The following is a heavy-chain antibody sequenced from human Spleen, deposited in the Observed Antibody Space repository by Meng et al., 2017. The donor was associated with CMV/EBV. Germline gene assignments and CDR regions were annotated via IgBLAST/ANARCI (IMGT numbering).Heavy chain of an antibody. J-gene: IGHJ4*02. CDR1: GYTFTSHG. Sequence: ASVKVSCKASGYTFTSHGISWVRQAPGQGLEWMGWSSAYNDNTNYAQKLQGRVTMTTDTSTSTAYMELRSLRSDDTAVYYCARDQPDFYCGSSSCHIDYWGPGTLVTVSS. D-gene: IGHD2-2*02. CDR3: ARDQPDFYCGSSSCHIDY. CDR2: SSAYNDNT. V-gene: IGHV1-18*01.